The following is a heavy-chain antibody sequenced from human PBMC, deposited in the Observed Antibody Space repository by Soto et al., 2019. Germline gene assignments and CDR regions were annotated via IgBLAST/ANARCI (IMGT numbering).Heavy chain of an antibody. Sequence: GGSLRLSCAASGFTFSSYWMSWVRQAPGKGLERVANIKQDGSEKYYVDSVKGRFTISRDNAKNSLYLKMNSLRAEDTAVYYCARGGGGYCSSTSCYFPNWFDPWGQGTLVTVSS. CDR2: IKQDGSEK. J-gene: IGHJ5*02. V-gene: IGHV3-7*03. CDR3: ARGGGGYCSSTSCYFPNWFDP. CDR1: GFTFSSYW. D-gene: IGHD2-2*01.